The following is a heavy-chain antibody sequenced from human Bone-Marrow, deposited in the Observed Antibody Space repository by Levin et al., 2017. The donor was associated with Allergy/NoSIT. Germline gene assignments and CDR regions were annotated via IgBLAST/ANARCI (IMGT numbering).Heavy chain of an antibody. CDR2: IWYDGSNR. CDR3: AKSPGIATTGNSYYYDMDV. Sequence: LAGGSLRLSCAASGFTFSDYGMVWVRQAPGKGLEWVALIWYDGSNRYYADSVKGRFTISRDNSKNTLYLQMNSLRVDDTAVYYCAKSPGIATTGNSYYYDMDVWGQGTSVTVSS. D-gene: IGHD6-13*01. CDR1: GFTFSDYG. J-gene: IGHJ6*02. V-gene: IGHV3-33*06.